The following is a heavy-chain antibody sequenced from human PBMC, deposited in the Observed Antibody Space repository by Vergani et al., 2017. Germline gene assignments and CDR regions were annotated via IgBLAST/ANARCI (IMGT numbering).Heavy chain of an antibody. CDR2: ISSSSSYT. CDR3: ARAYYYGSGSYSYYYYGMDV. Sequence: QVQLVESGGGLVKPGGSLRLSCAASGFTFSDYYMSWIRQAPGKGLEWVSYISSSSSYTNYADSVKGRFTISRDNAKNSLDLQMNSLRAEDTAVYYCARAYYYGSGSYSYYYYGMDVWGQGTTVTVSS. J-gene: IGHJ6*02. CDR1: GFTFSDYY. V-gene: IGHV3-11*05. D-gene: IGHD3-10*01.